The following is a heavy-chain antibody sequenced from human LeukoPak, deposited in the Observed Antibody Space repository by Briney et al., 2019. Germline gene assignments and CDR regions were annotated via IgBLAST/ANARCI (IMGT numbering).Heavy chain of an antibody. V-gene: IGHV3-15*01. CDR2: IRSQTDGGTT. J-gene: IGHJ4*02. CDR1: GFTFTSAW. Sequence: GGSLRLSCAASGFTFTSAWMIWVRQSPGKGLEWVGRIRSQTDGGTTEYAAPVQGRFTITRDDSQNTLYLQMNSLRTDDTAMYYCTTEGTGLGYYTSTSCYWGQGTLVTVSS. D-gene: IGHD2-2*01. CDR3: TTEGTGLGYYTSTSCY.